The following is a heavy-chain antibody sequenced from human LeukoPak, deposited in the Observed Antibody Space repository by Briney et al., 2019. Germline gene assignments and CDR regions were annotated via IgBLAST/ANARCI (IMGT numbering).Heavy chain of an antibody. D-gene: IGHD1-26*01. CDR1: GSTFSSYD. J-gene: IGHJ1*01. CDR2: IHYTGLKA. V-gene: IGHV3-30*02. Sequence: GGSLRLSCAVSGSTFSSYDIRWVRQAPEKGLEWVAFIHYTGLKANYADSVNGRFTISRDNSQNTVYLQMNNLRGEDTAVYYCAKYGGSGSFYRYFRVWGQGTLVIVSS. CDR3: AKYGGSGSFYRYFRV.